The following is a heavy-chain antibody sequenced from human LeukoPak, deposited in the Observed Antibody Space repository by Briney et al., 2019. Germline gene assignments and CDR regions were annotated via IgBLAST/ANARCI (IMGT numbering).Heavy chain of an antibody. Sequence: ASVKVSCKASGGTFSSYAISWVRQAPGQGLEWMGRIIPILGIANYAQKFQGRVTITADKSTSTAYMELSSLRSEDTAVYSCAVVGIAGTTPTASYFDYWGQGTLVTVSS. J-gene: IGHJ4*02. CDR2: IIPILGIA. CDR3: AVVGIAGTTPTASYFDY. CDR1: GGTFSSYA. V-gene: IGHV1-69*04. D-gene: IGHD1-20*01.